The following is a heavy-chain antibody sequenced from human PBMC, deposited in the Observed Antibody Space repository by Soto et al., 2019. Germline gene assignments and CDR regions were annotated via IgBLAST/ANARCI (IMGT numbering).Heavy chain of an antibody. CDR1: AGSMTGHA. V-gene: IGHV4-4*07. CDR2: FYPSGSA. CDR3: VRGKSYSVYDF. D-gene: IGHD5-12*01. Sequence: SQTLSLTCSLSAGSMTGHAWVWIRQAAGKGLEWIGHFYPSGSASYNPTLRSRLTMSLDTSHNHFFLNLTSATTADTAVYYCVRGKSYSVYDFWGPGTLVTVSS. J-gene: IGHJ4*02.